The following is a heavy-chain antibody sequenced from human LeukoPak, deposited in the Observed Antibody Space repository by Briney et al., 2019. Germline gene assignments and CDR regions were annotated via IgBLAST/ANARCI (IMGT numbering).Heavy chain of an antibody. D-gene: IGHD3-3*01. CDR2: IDPNSGGT. J-gene: IGHJ4*02. CDR3: ARDREGFAYFDY. Sequence: RASVKVSCKASGYTFTGKFIHWVRQAPGQGLEWMGWIDPNSGGTDYAQKFRGRVTMTRDTSTSTAYMDLSSLISDDTAVYYCARDREGFAYFDYWGQGTLVTVSS. V-gene: IGHV1-2*02. CDR1: GYTFTGKF.